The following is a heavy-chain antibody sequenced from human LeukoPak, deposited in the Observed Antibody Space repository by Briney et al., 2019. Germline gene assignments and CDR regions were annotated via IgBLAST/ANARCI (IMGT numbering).Heavy chain of an antibody. CDR1: GGSISSYY. V-gene: IGHV4-4*08. J-gene: IGHJ4*02. CDR2: IYTSGTS. Sequence: PSETLSLTCTVSGGSISSYYWSWIRQPPGKELEWIGHIYTSGTSNYNPSLRSRVTISLDTSKNQFSLKLNSVTAADTAVYYCARALYWSSWTLVFDYWGQGTLVTVSS. D-gene: IGHD6-13*01. CDR3: ARALYWSSWTLVFDY.